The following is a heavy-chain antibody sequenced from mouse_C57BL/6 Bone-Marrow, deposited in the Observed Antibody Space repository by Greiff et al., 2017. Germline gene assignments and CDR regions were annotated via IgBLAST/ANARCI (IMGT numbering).Heavy chain of an antibody. Sequence: QVQLQQSGAELARPGASVKLSCKASGYTFTSYGISWVKQRTGQGLEWIGEIYPRSGNTYYNEKFKGKATLTADKSSSTAYMELRSLTSEDSAVYFCSRYYYGYAEWFAYWGQGTLVTVSA. CDR1: GYTFTSYG. CDR2: IYPRSGNT. CDR3: SRYYYGYAEWFAY. D-gene: IGHD2-2*01. V-gene: IGHV1-81*01. J-gene: IGHJ3*01.